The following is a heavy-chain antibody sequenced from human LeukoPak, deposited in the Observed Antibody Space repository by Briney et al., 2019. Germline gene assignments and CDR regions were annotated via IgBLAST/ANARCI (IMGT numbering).Heavy chain of an antibody. CDR1: GYTFTGYY. V-gene: IGHV1-2*02. Sequence: ASVKVSCKASGYTFTGYYMHWVRQAPGQGLEWMGWINPNSGGTNYAQKFQGRVTMTRDTSISTAYMELSRLRSDDTAVYYCASVNREMATIHTLDYWGQGTLVAVSS. CDR2: INPNSGGT. CDR3: ASVNREMATIHTLDY. J-gene: IGHJ4*02. D-gene: IGHD5-24*01.